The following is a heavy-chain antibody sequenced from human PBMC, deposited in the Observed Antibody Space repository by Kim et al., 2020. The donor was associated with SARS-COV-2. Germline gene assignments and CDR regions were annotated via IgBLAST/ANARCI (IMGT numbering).Heavy chain of an antibody. Sequence: SVKGRLTISSDNSKNTLYLEMNSLRAEDTAVYYCAKGCRLPLAALYYFDYWGQGTLVTVSS. CDR3: AKGCRLPLAALYYFDY. J-gene: IGHJ4*02. V-gene: IGHV3-33*06. D-gene: IGHD6-6*01.